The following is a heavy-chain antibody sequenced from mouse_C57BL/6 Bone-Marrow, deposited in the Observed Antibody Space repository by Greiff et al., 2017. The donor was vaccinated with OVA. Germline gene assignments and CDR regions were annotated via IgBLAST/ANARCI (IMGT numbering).Heavy chain of an antibody. Sequence: VQLQQSGPGLVKPSQSLSLTCSVTGYSITSGYYWNWIRQFPGNKLEWMGYISYDGSNNYNPSLKNRISITRDTSKNQFFLELNSVTTEDTATYYCARLGARYFDVWGTGTTVTVSS. D-gene: IGHD1-1*02. CDR2: ISYDGSN. CDR3: ARLGARYFDV. CDR1: GYSITSGYY. J-gene: IGHJ1*03. V-gene: IGHV3-6*01.